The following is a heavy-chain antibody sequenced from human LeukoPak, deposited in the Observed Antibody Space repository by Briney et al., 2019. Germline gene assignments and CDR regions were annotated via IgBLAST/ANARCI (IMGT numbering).Heavy chain of an antibody. CDR3: AKMKGHPLPKYYMDV. CDR2: ISGSGDNT. CDR1: GFTFSGFA. J-gene: IGHJ6*01. D-gene: IGHD1-26*01. Sequence: GGSLRPSCAASGFTFSGFAMSWVRRTPGKGLEWVSGISGSGDNTLYADSVKGRFTISRDNSKNTLYLEMSSLRAEDTAIYYCAKMKGHPLPKYYMDVWGQGTTVTVSS. V-gene: IGHV3-23*01.